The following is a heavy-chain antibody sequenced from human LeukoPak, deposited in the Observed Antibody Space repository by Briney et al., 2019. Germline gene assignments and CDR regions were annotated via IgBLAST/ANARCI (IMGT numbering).Heavy chain of an antibody. D-gene: IGHD1-14*01. V-gene: IGHV1-69*04. J-gene: IGHJ4*02. CDR2: IIPILGIA. CDR1: GGTFSSYA. Sequence: SVKVSCKASGGTFSSYAISWVRQAPGQGLEWMGRIIPILGIANYAQKFQGRVTITADKSTSTAYIELSSLRSEDTAVYYCARYHNDRDDWGQGTLVTVSS. CDR3: ARYHNDRDD.